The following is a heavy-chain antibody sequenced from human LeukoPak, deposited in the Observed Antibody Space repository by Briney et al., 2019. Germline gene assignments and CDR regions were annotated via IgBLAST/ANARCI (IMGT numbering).Heavy chain of an antibody. CDR3: AREGEDVLWFGEF. D-gene: IGHD3-10*01. CDR1: GYTFTGYY. CDR2: INPNSGGT. V-gene: IGHV1-2*06. J-gene: IGHJ4*02. Sequence: GASVKVSCKASGYTFTGYYMHWVRQAPGQGLEWMGRINPNSGGTNYAQKLQGRVTMTTDTSTSTAYMELRSLRSDDTAVYYCAREGEDVLWFGEFWGQGTLVTVSS.